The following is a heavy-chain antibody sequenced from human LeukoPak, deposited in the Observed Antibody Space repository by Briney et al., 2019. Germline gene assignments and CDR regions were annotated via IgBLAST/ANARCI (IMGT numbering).Heavy chain of an antibody. CDR1: GFALSNYA. CDR3: ASYAYCGGDCYSVDYFDY. J-gene: IGHJ4*02. Sequence: SGGSLRLSCVASGFALSNYALAWVRQAPGKGLEWVSVISGSGGTTHYADSVKGRFTISRDNAKNSLYLQMNSLRAEDTAVYYCASYAYCGGDCYSVDYFDYWGQGTLVTVSS. D-gene: IGHD2-21*02. V-gene: IGHV3-23*01. CDR2: ISGSGGTT.